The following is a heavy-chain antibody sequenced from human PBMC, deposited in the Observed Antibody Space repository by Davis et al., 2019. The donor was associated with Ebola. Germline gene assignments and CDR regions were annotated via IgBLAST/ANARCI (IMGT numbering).Heavy chain of an antibody. J-gene: IGHJ6*02. CDR3: AREQSYSSSWYPNHYYYYYGMDV. Sequence: GESLKISCAASGFTFSSYWMSWVRQAPGKGLEWVSGFYSGGSTYYADSVKGRFTISRDNSKNTLYLQMNSLRAEDTAVYYCAREQSYSSSWYPNHYYYYYGMDVWGQGTTVTVSS. CDR2: FYSGGST. CDR1: GFTFSSYW. D-gene: IGHD6-13*01. V-gene: IGHV3-66*01.